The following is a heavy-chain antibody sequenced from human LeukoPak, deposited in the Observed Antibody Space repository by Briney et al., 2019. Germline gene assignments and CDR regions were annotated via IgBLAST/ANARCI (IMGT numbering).Heavy chain of an antibody. CDR3: ARDPIAAAGRRGYYMDV. Sequence: GGSLRLSCAASGFTFSSYAMHWVRQAPGKGLEYVSAISSNGGSTYYANSVKGRFTISRDNSKNTLYLQMGSLRAEDMAVYYCARDPIAAAGRRGYYMDVWGKGTTVTVSS. V-gene: IGHV3-64*01. CDR1: GFTFSSYA. CDR2: ISSNGGST. J-gene: IGHJ6*03. D-gene: IGHD6-13*01.